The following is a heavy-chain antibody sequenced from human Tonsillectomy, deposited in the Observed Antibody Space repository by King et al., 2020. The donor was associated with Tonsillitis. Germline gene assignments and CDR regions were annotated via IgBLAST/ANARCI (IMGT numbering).Heavy chain of an antibody. CDR2: ISYDGSNK. CDR3: ARDMDIVVVPAGTDYFYYGMDV. Sequence: VQLVESGGGVVQPGKSLRLSCAASGFTFSGYPMHWVRQAPGKGLEWVAVISYDGSNKYYADSVKGRFTISRDNSKNTLYLQMHSLRAEDTAVYYCARDMDIVVVPAGTDYFYYGMDVWGQGTTVTVSS. V-gene: IGHV3-30*04. D-gene: IGHD2-2*03. J-gene: IGHJ6*02. CDR1: GFTFSGYP.